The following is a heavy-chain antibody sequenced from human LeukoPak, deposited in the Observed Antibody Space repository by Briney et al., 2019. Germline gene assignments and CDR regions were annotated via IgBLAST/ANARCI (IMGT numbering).Heavy chain of an antibody. Sequence: GGSLRLSCAASGFTFSSYAMSRVRQAPGKGLEWVSAISGSGGSTYYADSVKGRFTISRDNSKNTLYLQMNSLRAEDTAVYYCAKDRQYYDFWSGYSAVDYWGQGTLVTVSS. CDR1: GFTFSSYA. D-gene: IGHD3-3*01. CDR2: ISGSGGST. V-gene: IGHV3-23*01. J-gene: IGHJ4*02. CDR3: AKDRQYYDFWSGYSAVDY.